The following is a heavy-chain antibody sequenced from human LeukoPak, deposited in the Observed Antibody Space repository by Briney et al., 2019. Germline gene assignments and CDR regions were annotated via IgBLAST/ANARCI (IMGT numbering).Heavy chain of an antibody. Sequence: GASVKVSCKASGYTFTGYYMHWVRQAPGQGLEWMGWINPNSGGTNYAQKFQGRVTMNRDTSSSTAYMELSRLRSDDTAVYYCAREGYCSGGSCYPNLFDPWGQGTLVTVSS. CDR2: INPNSGGT. V-gene: IGHV1-2*02. CDR3: AREGYCSGGSCYPNLFDP. J-gene: IGHJ5*02. D-gene: IGHD2-15*01. CDR1: GYTFTGYY.